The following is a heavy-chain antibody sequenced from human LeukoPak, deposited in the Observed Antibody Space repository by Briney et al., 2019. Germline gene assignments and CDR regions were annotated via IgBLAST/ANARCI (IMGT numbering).Heavy chain of an antibody. CDR2: INHSGST. J-gene: IGHJ4*02. CDR3: ASRAKYDSSGYYSPLNY. Sequence: SETLSLTCAVYGGSFSGYYWSWIRQPPGKGLEWIGGINHSGSTNYNPSLKSRVTISVDTSKNQFSLKLSSVTAADTAVYYCASRAKYDSSGYYSPLNYWGQGTLVTVSS. CDR1: GGSFSGYY. V-gene: IGHV4-34*01. D-gene: IGHD3-22*01.